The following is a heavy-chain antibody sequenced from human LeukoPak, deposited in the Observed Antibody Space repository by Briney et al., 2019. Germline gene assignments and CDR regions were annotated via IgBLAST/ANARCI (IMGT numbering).Heavy chain of an antibody. D-gene: IGHD6-13*01. Sequence: GGSLRLSCAASGFTFSSFAMSWVRQAPEKGLEWVSSISGSGGNTYYADSVKGRFTISRDNSKNTLSLQMNSLRAEDTAVYYCARGPRSGSWYFFDYWGQGTLATVSS. CDR3: ARGPRSGSWYFFDY. CDR1: GFTFSSFA. V-gene: IGHV3-23*01. J-gene: IGHJ4*02. CDR2: ISGSGGNT.